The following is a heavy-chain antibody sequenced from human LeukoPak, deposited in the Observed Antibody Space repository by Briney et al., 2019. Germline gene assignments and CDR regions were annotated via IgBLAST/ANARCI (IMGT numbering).Heavy chain of an antibody. V-gene: IGHV3-23*01. Sequence: PGGSLRLSCAASGFTFDDYGMSWVRQAPGKGLEWVSAISGSGGSTYYADSVKGRFTISRDNSKSTLYLRMNSLRAEDTALYYCAKDRHAPGRYCSSTTCFPFDPWGQGTLVTVSS. J-gene: IGHJ5*02. CDR2: ISGSGGST. CDR1: GFTFDDYG. D-gene: IGHD2-2*01. CDR3: AKDRHAPGRYCSSTTCFPFDP.